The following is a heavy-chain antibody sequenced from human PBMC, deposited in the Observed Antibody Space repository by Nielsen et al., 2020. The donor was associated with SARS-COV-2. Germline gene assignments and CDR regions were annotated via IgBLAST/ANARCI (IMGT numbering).Heavy chain of an antibody. CDR3: ARDGSCTNGVCYSARYYYYGMDV. CDR2: ISSSSSYI. J-gene: IGHJ6*02. D-gene: IGHD2-8*01. V-gene: IGHV3-21*01. CDR1: GFTFSSYS. Sequence: GESLKISCAASGFTFSSYSMNWVRQAPGKGLEWVSSISSSSSYIYYADSVKGRFTISRDNAKNSLYLQMNSLRAEDTAVYYCARDGSCTNGVCYSARYYYYGMDVWGQGTTVTVSS.